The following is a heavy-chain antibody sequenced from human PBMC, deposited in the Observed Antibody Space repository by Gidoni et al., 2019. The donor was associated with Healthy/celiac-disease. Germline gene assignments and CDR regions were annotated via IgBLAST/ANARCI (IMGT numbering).Heavy chain of an antibody. CDR3: ARRALGLEPFDY. CDR2: IYYSGST. V-gene: IGHV4-59*01. J-gene: IGHJ4*02. CDR1: GGPIRNYY. Sequence: QVQLQASGPVLVKPSETLSLTCPVSGGPIRNYYWSWIRQPPGKRLEWIAYIYYSGSTNYNPSLKSRVTISVDTSKNQFSLKLSSVTAADTAVYYCARRALGLEPFDYWGQGTLVTVSS. D-gene: IGHD3-16*01.